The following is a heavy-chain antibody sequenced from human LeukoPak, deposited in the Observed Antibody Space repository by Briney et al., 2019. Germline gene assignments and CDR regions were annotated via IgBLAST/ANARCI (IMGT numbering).Heavy chain of an antibody. CDR1: GDTFTGYY. Sequence: ASVKVSCKASGDTFTGYYMHWVRQAPGQGLEWMGWINPNSGGTNYAQKFQGRVTMTRDTSISTAYMELSRLRSDDTAVYYCARGHYYGSGSYFDYWGQGTLVTVSS. CDR2: INPNSGGT. D-gene: IGHD3-10*01. V-gene: IGHV1-2*02. J-gene: IGHJ4*02. CDR3: ARGHYYGSGSYFDY.